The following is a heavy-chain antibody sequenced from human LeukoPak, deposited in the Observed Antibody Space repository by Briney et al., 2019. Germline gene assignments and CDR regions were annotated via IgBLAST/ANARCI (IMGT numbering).Heavy chain of an antibody. CDR3: ARDLWPGIAADYYYYYGMDV. J-gene: IGHJ6*04. CDR2: ISAYNGNT. V-gene: IGHV1-18*04. Sequence: ASVKVSCKASGYTFTSYGISWVRQAPGQGLEWMGWISAYNGNTNYAQKLQGRVTMTTDTSTSTAHMELRSLRSDDTAVYYCARDLWPGIAADYYYYYGMDVWGKGTTVTVSS. D-gene: IGHD6-13*01. CDR1: GYTFTSYG.